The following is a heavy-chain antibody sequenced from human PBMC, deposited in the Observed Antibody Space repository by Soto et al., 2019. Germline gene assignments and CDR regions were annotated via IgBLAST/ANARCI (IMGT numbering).Heavy chain of an antibody. D-gene: IGHD3-10*01. V-gene: IGHV4-59*11. CDR3: ARGGYYYGSGSYLFDY. CDR2: VYYNGIT. Sequence: PSETLSLTCTVSGGSINNHYWSWIRQPPGKGLEWLGYVYYNGITNYNPSLKSRVTMSVDTSKNQFSLKLSSVTAADTAVYYCARGGYYYGSGSYLFDYWGQGTLVTVSS. J-gene: IGHJ4*02. CDR1: GGSINNHY.